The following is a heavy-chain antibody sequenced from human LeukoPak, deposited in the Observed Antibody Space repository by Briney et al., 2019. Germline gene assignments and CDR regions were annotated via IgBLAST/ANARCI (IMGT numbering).Heavy chain of an antibody. V-gene: IGHV4-39*01. Sequence: SETLSLTCAVSGYSISSSYYWGWIRQPPGKGLEWIGRIYYSGSTYYNPSLKSRVTISVDTSKNQFSLKLSSVTAADTAVYYCARLPQGNWNYVGYYYYMDVWGKGTTVTVSS. CDR1: GYSISSSYY. CDR3: ARLPQGNWNYVGYYYYMDV. J-gene: IGHJ6*03. D-gene: IGHD1-7*01. CDR2: IYYSGST.